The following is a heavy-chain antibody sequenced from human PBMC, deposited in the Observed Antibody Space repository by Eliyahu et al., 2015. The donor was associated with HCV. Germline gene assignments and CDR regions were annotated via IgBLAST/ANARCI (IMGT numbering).Heavy chain of an antibody. CDR2: TRNKANSYTT. D-gene: IGHD4-17*01. V-gene: IGHV3-72*01. Sequence: EVQLVEPGGGLVQPGGSLRLSCAASGXTFSDXYMDWVRQAPGKGLEWVGRTRNKANSYTTEYAASVKGRFTISRDDSKNSLYLQMNSLKTEDTAVYYCARVRGLRRDYYYMDVWGKGTTVTVSS. J-gene: IGHJ6*03. CDR1: GXTFSDXY. CDR3: ARVRGLRRDYYYMDV.